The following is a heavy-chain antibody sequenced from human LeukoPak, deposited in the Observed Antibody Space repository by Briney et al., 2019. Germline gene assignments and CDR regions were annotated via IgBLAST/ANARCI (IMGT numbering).Heavy chain of an antibody. D-gene: IGHD2-15*01. CDR1: GGSFSSSSYY. V-gene: IGHV4-39*07. J-gene: IGHJ6*03. Sequence: SETLSLTCAVYGGSFSSSSYYWGWIRQPPGTGLEWIASIYYSGNTYYNASLKSRVTKSVDRSKNQFSLKLSSVTAADTAVYYCARGYCSGGSCYSSYYYSYMDVWGKGTTVTVSS. CDR3: ARGYCSGGSCYSSYYYSYMDV. CDR2: IYYSGNT.